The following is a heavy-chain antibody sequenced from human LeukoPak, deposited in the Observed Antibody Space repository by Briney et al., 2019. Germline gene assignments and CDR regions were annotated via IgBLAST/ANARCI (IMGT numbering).Heavy chain of an antibody. V-gene: IGHV1-69*13. CDR1: GGTFSSYA. CDR2: IIPIFGTA. J-gene: IGHJ3*02. Sequence: SVKVSCKASGGTFSSYAISWVRQAPGQGLEWMGGIIPIFGTANYAQKFQGRVTITADESTSTAYMELSSLRSEDTAVYYCARDFLPLYEPGSMSAFDTWGQGTMVTVSS. D-gene: IGHD1-1*01. CDR3: ARDFLPLYEPGSMSAFDT.